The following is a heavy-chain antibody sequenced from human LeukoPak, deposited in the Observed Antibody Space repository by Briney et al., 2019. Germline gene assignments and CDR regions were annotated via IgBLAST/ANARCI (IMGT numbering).Heavy chain of an antibody. Sequence: SETLSLTCTVSGGSISSSSYYWGWIRQPPGKGLQWIGSIYYSGSTYYNPSLKSRVTISVDTSKNQFSLKLSSVTAADTAVYYCATTLRGGNYDYVWGSPYDAFDIWGQGTMVTVSS. J-gene: IGHJ3*02. CDR1: GGSISSSSYY. V-gene: IGHV4-39*01. D-gene: IGHD3-16*01. CDR2: IYYSGST. CDR3: ATTLRGGNYDYVWGSPYDAFDI.